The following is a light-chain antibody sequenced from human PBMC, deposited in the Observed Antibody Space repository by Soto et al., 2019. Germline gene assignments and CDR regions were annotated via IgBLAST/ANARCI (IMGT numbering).Light chain of an antibody. J-gene: IGLJ2*01. CDR3: QVWDSSSRHVV. V-gene: IGLV3-21*02. CDR1: DIGDKR. CDR2: NDR. Sequence: SYELTQAPSVSVAPGQTAWVTCGGDDIGDKRVHWYQQRPGQAPVLVVYNDRDRPSGIPERFSGSNSGNTATLTISRVEGGDEADYYCQVWDSSSRHVVFGGGTKVTVL.